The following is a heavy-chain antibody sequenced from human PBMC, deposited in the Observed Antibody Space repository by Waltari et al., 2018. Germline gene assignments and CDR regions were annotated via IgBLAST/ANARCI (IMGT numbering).Heavy chain of an antibody. CDR1: GFTFLSYS. CDR2: ISSSSSYI. J-gene: IGHJ4*02. V-gene: IGHV3-21*01. CDR3: ARAGRVGAIVDY. D-gene: IGHD1-26*01. Sequence: EVQLVESGGGLVKPGGSLRLSCAASGFTFLSYSMNWVRQGPGKGLEWVSSISSSSSYIYYADSVKGRFNISRENAKNSRYLKMNSLRAEDTAVYYWARAGRVGAIVDYWGQGTLVTVSS.